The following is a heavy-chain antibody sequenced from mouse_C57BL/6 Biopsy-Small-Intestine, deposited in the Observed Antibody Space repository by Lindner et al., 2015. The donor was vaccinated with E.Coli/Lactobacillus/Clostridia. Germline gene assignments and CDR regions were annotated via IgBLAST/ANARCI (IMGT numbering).Heavy chain of an antibody. CDR3: TRKGWLGYAMDY. J-gene: IGHJ4*01. CDR2: ILPGSGST. D-gene: IGHD3-3*01. CDR1: GYTFTVYW. V-gene: IGHV1-9*01. Sequence: VQLQESGAELMKSGASVNLSCKATGYTFTVYWIDWVKQRPGHGLEWIGEILPGSGSTNYNEKFKAKATFTADISSNTAYMQLSNLTTEDSAIYYCTRKGWLGYAMDYWGQGTSVTVSS.